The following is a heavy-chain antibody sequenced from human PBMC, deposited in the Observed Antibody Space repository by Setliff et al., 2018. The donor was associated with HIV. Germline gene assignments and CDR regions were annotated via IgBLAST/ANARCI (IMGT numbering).Heavy chain of an antibody. V-gene: IGHV3-30*04. D-gene: IGHD2-2*01. CDR2: ISYDGSNK. CDR1: GFTFSSYA. J-gene: IGHJ6*03. CDR3: ARDSPNCSSTSCYGGLGYYYMDV. Sequence: GGSLRLSCAASGFTFSSYAMHWVRQAPGKGLEWVAVISYDGSNKYYADSVKGRFTISRDNSKNTLYLQMNSLRAEDTAVCYCARDSPNCSSTSCYGGLGYYYMDVWGKGTTVTVSS.